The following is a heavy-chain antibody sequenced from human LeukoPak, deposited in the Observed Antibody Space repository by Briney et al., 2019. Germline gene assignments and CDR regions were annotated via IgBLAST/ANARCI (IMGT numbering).Heavy chain of an antibody. V-gene: IGHV3-7*01. D-gene: IGHD3-22*01. CDR3: ARCPYDSTGYYSVPSHLDY. J-gene: IGHJ4*02. Sequence: SGGSLRLSCAASGFTFSTYWMTWVRQAPGKGLEWLANIKQDGSAKYYVDSLRGRFSISRDNVKNSLFLQMNSLSAEDTAVYYCARCPYDSTGYYSVPSHLDYWGQGTLVTVSS. CDR2: IKQDGSAK. CDR1: GFTFSTYW.